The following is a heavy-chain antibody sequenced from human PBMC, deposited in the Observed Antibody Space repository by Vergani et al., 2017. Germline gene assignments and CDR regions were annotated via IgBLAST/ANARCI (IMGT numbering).Heavy chain of an antibody. CDR2: IYYSGST. Sequence: QVQLQESGPGLVKPSETLSLTCTVSGGSISSYYWSWIRQPPGKGLEWIGYIYYSGSTNYNPSLKSRVTISVDTSKNQFSLKLSSVTAADTAVYYCAREDDSSVFDCWGRGTLVTVSS. CDR1: GGSISSYY. V-gene: IGHV4-59*01. D-gene: IGHD3-22*01. CDR3: AREDDSSVFDC. J-gene: IGHJ4*02.